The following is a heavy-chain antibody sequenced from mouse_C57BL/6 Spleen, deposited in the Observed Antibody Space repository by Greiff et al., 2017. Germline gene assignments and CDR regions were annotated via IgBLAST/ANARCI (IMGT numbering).Heavy chain of an antibody. D-gene: IGHD2-5*01. CDR3: AREGDSNPWFAY. CDR1: GFTFSSYA. J-gene: IGHJ3*01. V-gene: IGHV5-4*01. CDR2: ISDGGSYT. Sequence: DVHLVESGGGLVKPGGSLKLSCAASGFTFSSYAMSWVRQTPEKRLEWVATISDGGSYTYYPDNVKGRFTISRDNAKNNLYLQMSHLKSEDTAMYYCAREGDSNPWFAYWGQGTLVTVSA.